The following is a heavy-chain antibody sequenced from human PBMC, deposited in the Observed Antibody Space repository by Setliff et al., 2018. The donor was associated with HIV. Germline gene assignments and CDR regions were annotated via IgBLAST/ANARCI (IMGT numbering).Heavy chain of an antibody. CDR3: AKLTPFDY. D-gene: IGHD7-27*01. Sequence: PSETLSLTCAVYGGSFNGYSWTWIRQPPGKGLEWIGSIYYNGNTYYNPSLKSRVTISVDTSKNQFSLKLSSVTAADTAVYYCAKLTPFDYWGQGTLVTVSS. J-gene: IGHJ4*02. CDR1: GGSFNGYS. CDR2: IYYNGNT. V-gene: IGHV4-34*01.